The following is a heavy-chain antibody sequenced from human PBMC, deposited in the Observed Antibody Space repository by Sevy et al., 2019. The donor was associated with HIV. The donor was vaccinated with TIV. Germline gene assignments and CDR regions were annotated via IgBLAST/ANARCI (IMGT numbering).Heavy chain of an antibody. D-gene: IGHD3-10*01. CDR3: ARGDYYGSLYYFDY. J-gene: IGHJ4*02. V-gene: IGHV3-21*01. Sequence: GGSLRLSCAASGFTFSNYFINWVRQAPGKGLEWVSSISSGSSYIFYADSVKGRLTISRDKAKNSLYLHMNSLGAEDTAVYYCARGDYYGSLYYFDYWGPGTLVTVSS. CDR1: GFTFSNYF. CDR2: ISSGSSYI.